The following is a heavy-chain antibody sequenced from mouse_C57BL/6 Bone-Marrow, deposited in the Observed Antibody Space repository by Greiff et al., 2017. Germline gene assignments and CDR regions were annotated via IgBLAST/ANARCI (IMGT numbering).Heavy chain of an antibody. V-gene: IGHV5-6*01. CDR1: GFTFSSYG. Sequence: EVQLVESGGDLVKPGGSLKLSCAASGFTFSSYGMSWVRQTPDKRLEWVATISSGGSYTYYPDSVKGRFTISRDNAKNTLYLQMSSLKSEDTAMYYCATQLRLLAMDYWGQGTSVTVSS. J-gene: IGHJ4*01. D-gene: IGHD3-2*02. CDR2: ISSGGSYT. CDR3: ATQLRLLAMDY.